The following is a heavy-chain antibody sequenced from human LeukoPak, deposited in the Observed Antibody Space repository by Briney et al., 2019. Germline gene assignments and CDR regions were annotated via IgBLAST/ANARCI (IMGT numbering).Heavy chain of an antibody. D-gene: IGHD2-8*01. V-gene: IGHV3-7*01. J-gene: IGHJ4*02. CDR1: GFTFSNYW. CDR2: IRQDGNEK. CDR3: ARDLNGPSFY. Sequence: PGGSLRLSCAASGFTFSNYWMSWLRQAPGKGLEWVANIRQDGNEKYYVDSVKGRFTISRDNAQNSLYLQLNSLRAEDTAVYYCARDLNGPSFYWGQGTLVTVSS.